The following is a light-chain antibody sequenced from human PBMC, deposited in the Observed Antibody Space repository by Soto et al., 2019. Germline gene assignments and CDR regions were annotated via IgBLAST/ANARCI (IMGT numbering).Light chain of an antibody. Sequence: QSALTQPASVSGSPGQSITISCTGTNSDVGDFDCVSWYQQHPGKAPKLMIYEVSDRPSGVSNRFSGSKSGYTASLTISGLQAEDEADYYCSSYTRSSTLVFGGGTKLTVL. V-gene: IGLV2-14*01. CDR1: NSDVGDFDC. J-gene: IGLJ2*01. CDR2: EVS. CDR3: SSYTRSSTLV.